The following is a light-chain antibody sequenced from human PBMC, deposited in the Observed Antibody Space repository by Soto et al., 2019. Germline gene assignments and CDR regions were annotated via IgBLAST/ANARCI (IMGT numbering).Light chain of an antibody. CDR1: SSDVGSYNL. V-gene: IGLV2-23*02. CDR3: CSYAGSNTPYV. CDR2: EVS. Sequence: QSVLTQPASVSGSPGQSITISCTGTSSDVGSYNLVSWYQQHPGKAPKLIIYEVSKRPSGVSNRFSGSKSGNTASLTISGLQAEDEAHYSCCSYAGSNTPYVFGTGTKVTVL. J-gene: IGLJ1*01.